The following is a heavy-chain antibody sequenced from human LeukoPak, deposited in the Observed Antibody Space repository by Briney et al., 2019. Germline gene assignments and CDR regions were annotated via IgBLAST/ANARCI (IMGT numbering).Heavy chain of an antibody. CDR1: GYTFTDYY. J-gene: IGHJ1*01. V-gene: IGHV1-69-2*01. CDR3: TTDTRARFFDWVFSK. CDR2: VDPEDGET. Sequence: ASVKISCKASGYTFTDYYMHWVQQAPGKGLEWMGRVDPEDGETIYAEKFQGRVTITADTSTDTAYMELSSLRSEDTAVYYCTTDTRARFFDWVFSKWGQGTLVIVSS. D-gene: IGHD3-9*01.